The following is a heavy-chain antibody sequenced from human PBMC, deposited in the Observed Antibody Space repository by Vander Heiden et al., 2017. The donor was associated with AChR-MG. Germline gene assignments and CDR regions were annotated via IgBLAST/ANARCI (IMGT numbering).Heavy chain of an antibody. CDR1: GFTFRSYR. V-gene: IGHV3-7*01. D-gene: IGHD2-2*02. J-gene: IGHJ6*02. CDR2: IRQVGREK. Sequence: EVQLVESGAGSAQPGGCLRLACAASGFTFRSYRMSRVRQAPGEGVEWVANIRQVGREKDYVESVKDRFTISRDNTKNSLYLQMNSLRAEDTAVYYWARVAPAAIRNYYYYYGMDVWGQGTTVTVSS. CDR3: ARVAPAAIRNYYYYYGMDV.